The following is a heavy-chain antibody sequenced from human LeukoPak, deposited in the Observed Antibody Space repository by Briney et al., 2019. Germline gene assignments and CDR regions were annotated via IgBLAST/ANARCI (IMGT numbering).Heavy chain of an antibody. CDR1: GFTFSSYS. D-gene: IGHD6-19*01. V-gene: IGHV3-21*01. CDR2: ISSSSSYI. Sequence: SGGSLRLSCAASGFTFSSYSMNWVRQAPGKGLEWVSSISSSSSYIYIADSVKGRFTISRDNAKNSLYLQMNSLRAEDTAVYYCASVSVAGQGFDYWGQGTLVTVSS. J-gene: IGHJ4*02. CDR3: ASVSVAGQGFDY.